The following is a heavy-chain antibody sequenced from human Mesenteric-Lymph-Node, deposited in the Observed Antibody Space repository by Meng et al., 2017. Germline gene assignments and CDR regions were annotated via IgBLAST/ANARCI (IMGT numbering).Heavy chain of an antibody. D-gene: IGHD3-3*01. V-gene: IGHV3-23*01. CDR3: AKGTATRSGATREYDY. Sequence: GESLKISCAASGFTFNSYTMSWVRQAPGKGLAWVSTITGSGVSIYYADSVKGRFTISRDNSKNTLYLQMDSLRAEDTAVYYCAKGTATRSGATREYDYWGQGTLVTVSS. CDR2: ITGSGVSI. CDR1: GFTFNSYT. J-gene: IGHJ4*02.